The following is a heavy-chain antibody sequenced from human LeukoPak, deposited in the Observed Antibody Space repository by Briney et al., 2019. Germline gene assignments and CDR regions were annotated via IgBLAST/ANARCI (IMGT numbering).Heavy chain of an antibody. V-gene: IGHV4-31*03. CDR2: IYYSGST. CDR1: GGSLSSSSYY. J-gene: IGHJ2*01. CDR3: ARGHYYDSSGYYNYWYFDL. Sequence: SEPLSLTCTVSGGSLSSSSYYWGWIRQPPGKGLEWIGYIYYSGSTYYNPSLKSRVTISVDTSKNQFSLKLSSVTAADTAVYYCARGHYYDSSGYYNYWYFDLWGRGTLVTVSS. D-gene: IGHD3-22*01.